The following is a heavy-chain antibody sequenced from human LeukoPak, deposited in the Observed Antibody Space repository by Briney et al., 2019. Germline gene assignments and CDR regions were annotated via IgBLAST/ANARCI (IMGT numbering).Heavy chain of an antibody. J-gene: IGHJ4*02. CDR3: ARDWGAYYHFFDY. D-gene: IGHD3-22*01. Sequence: PGGSLRLSCAASGFTFSSYGMHWVRQAPGKGLEWVAVIWYDGSNKYYADSVKGRFTISRDNSKNTLYLQMDSLRAEDAAVYYCARDWGAYYHFFDYWGQGTLVTVSS. V-gene: IGHV3-33*01. CDR2: IWYDGSNK. CDR1: GFTFSSYG.